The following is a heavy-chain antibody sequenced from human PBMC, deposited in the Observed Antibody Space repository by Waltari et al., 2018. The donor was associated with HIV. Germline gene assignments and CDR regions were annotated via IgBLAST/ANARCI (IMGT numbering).Heavy chain of an antibody. J-gene: IGHJ4*02. D-gene: IGHD3-16*02. CDR2: IRSKIYGGTT. CDR1: GLPVAEFA. CDR3: ARSRGITVIPASSFDY. Sequence: VKVMEAGGRDVQPGRRLGPPCRAFGLPVAEFAGGVVGQAPGKGLEWVGFIRSKIYGGTTEYAASVKGRFSLSRDDSKSTASLQRNSLKTEDTAVYYCARSRGITVIPASSFDYWGQGTLVTVSS. V-gene: IGHV3-49*04.